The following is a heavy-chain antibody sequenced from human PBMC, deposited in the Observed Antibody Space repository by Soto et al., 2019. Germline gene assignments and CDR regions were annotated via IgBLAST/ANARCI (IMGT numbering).Heavy chain of an antibody. Sequence: PSETLSLTCTVSGGSISSYYWSWIRQPPGKGLEWIGYIYYSGSTNYNPSLKSRVTISVDTSKNQFSLKLSSVTAADTAVYYCARGSWQLDAYYYYYMDVWGKGTTVTVSS. D-gene: IGHD6-6*01. CDR1: GGSISSYY. CDR2: IYYSGST. J-gene: IGHJ6*03. CDR3: ARGSWQLDAYYYYYMDV. V-gene: IGHV4-59*01.